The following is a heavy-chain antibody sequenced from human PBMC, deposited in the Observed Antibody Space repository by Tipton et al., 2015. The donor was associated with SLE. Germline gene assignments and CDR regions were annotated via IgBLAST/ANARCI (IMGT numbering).Heavy chain of an antibody. CDR2: IYYSGST. J-gene: IGHJ3*02. Sequence: TLSLTCTVSGGSISSSSYYWGWIRQPPGKGLEWIGSIYYSGSTYYNPSLKSRVTISVDTSKNQFSLKLSSVTAADTAVYYCARDKGGYSYGYHDAFDIWGKGTTVTVSS. CDR3: ARDKGGYSYGYHDAFDI. V-gene: IGHV4-39*07. D-gene: IGHD5-18*01. CDR1: GGSISSSSYY.